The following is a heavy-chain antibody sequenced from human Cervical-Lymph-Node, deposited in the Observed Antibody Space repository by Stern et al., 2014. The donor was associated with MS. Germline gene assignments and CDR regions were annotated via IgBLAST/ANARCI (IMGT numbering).Heavy chain of an antibody. CDR2: LHDRGST. J-gene: IGHJ5*02. CDR1: GGSISSSGYY. CDR3: ATTRWDLFTWNWFDP. D-gene: IGHD1-26*01. V-gene: IGHV4-61*02. Sequence: VQLVESGPGLVKPSQTLSLTCTVSGGSISSSGYYWSWIRQPADKGLEWIGRLHDRGSTYYNPPLKSRVTISMYPANIQFSLKMPSVTAADTAVYYCATTRWDLFTWNWFDPWGQGTLVTVSS.